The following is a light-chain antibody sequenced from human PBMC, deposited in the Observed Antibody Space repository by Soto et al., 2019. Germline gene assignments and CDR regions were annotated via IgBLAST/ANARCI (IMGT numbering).Light chain of an antibody. V-gene: IGKV1-5*03. CDR3: QHYNSYSEA. J-gene: IGKJ1*01. CDR1: QTISSW. Sequence: DIQMTQSHSTLSGSVGDKVTISLRASQTISSWLAWYQQKPGKAPKLLIYKASTLKSGVPSRFSGSGSGTEFTLTISSLQPDDFATYYCQHYNSYSEAFGQGTKVDIK. CDR2: KAS.